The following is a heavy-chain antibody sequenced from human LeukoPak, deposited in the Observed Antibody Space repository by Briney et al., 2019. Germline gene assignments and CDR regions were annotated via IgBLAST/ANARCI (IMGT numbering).Heavy chain of an antibody. CDR2: IYYSGGT. CDR3: ARVGGASSSDY. Sequence: PSETLSLTCTVSGGSISSYYWSWIRQPPGKGLEWIGYIYYSGGTNYNPSLKSRVTISVDTSKNQFSLKLTSVTAADTAVYYCARVGGASSSDYWGQGTLVTVSS. J-gene: IGHJ4*02. V-gene: IGHV4-59*13. D-gene: IGHD6-6*01. CDR1: GGSISSYY.